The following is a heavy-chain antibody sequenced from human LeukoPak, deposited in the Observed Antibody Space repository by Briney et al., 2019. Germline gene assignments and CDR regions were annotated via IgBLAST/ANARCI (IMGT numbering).Heavy chain of an antibody. J-gene: IGHJ4*02. V-gene: IGHV3-7*01. D-gene: IGHD1-26*01. CDR1: GFTFSSYW. CDR3: ARDEVGATYYFDY. CDR2: IKQVGSEK. Sequence: GGSLRLSCAASGFTFSSYWMSWVRQAPGKGLEWVANIKQVGSEKYYVDSVKGRFTISRDNAKNSLYLQVNSLRAEDTAVYYCARDEVGATYYFDYWGQGTLVTVSS.